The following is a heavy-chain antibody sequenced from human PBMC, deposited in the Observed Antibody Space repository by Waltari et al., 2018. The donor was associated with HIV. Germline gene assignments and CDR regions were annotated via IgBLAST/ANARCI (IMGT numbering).Heavy chain of an antibody. Sequence: EVQLVESGGGLVQPGRSLRLSCAASGFTFDDYAMHWVRQAPGKGLEWVSSISWNSGTIGYADSVKGRFTISRDNAKNSLYLQMNSLRAEDTALYYCAKDKRSGYGGNSVWYFDLWGRGTLVTVSS. CDR1: GFTFDDYA. D-gene: IGHD4-17*01. CDR2: ISWNSGTI. J-gene: IGHJ2*01. V-gene: IGHV3-9*01. CDR3: AKDKRSGYGGNSVWYFDL.